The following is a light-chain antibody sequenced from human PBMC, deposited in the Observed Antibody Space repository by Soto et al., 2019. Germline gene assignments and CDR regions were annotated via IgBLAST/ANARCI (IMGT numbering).Light chain of an antibody. CDR2: AAS. J-gene: IGKJ3*01. V-gene: IGKV1-27*01. Sequence: DIPMTQSPSSLSASVGDRVTITCRASQGISNYLAWFQQKPGKVPKLLIYAASTLQIGVPSRFSGSGSGTDFTRTISSLQPEDVATYYCQKYNSAPFTVGPGTKVDIK. CDR3: QKYNSAPFT. CDR1: QGISNY.